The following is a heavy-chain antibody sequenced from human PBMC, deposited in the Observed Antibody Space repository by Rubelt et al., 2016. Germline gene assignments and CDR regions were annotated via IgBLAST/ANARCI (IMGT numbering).Heavy chain of an antibody. J-gene: IGHJ6*02. CDR3: AKAGAVVPAAMYYYYGMDV. CDR1: GFTFSSYG. CDR2: IWYDGSNK. D-gene: IGHD2-2*01. Sequence: ESGGGVVQPGRSLRLSCAASGFTFSSYGMHWVRQAPGKGLEWVAVIWYDGSNKYYADSVKGRFTISRDNSKNTLYLQMNSLRAEDTAVYYCAKAGAVVPAAMYYYYGMDVWGQGTTVTVSS. V-gene: IGHV3-33*06.